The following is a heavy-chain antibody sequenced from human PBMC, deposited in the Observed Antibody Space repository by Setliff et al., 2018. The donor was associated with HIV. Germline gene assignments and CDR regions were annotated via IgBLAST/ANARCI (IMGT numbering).Heavy chain of an antibody. J-gene: IGHJ4*02. Sequence: LRETLSLTCAVYGGSFSGYYWTWIRQPPGRGLEWIGEIIHSGGTNYNRSLKSRVTISVDTSKNQFSLNLSSVTAADTAVYYCARGGLGVVGAIDYWSQGTLVTVSS. D-gene: IGHD2-15*01. CDR3: ARGGLGVVGAIDY. CDR2: IIHSGGT. V-gene: IGHV4-34*01. CDR1: GGSFSGYY.